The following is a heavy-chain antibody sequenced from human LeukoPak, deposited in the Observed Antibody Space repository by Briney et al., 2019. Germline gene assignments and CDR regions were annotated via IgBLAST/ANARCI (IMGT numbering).Heavy chain of an antibody. CDR2: IIPILGIA. CDR3: ARDRLVRSMAHSWGWFDP. V-gene: IGHV1-69*04. J-gene: IGHJ5*02. D-gene: IGHD3-10*01. Sequence: SVTLSCNSSGCSFSSYAICWVRQAPGPGNEWKGRIIPILGIANDEQKFQGRVTITADQASSTAYMGLSSLRSEDTAVYCCARDRLVRSMAHSWGWFDPWGQGTLVSVSS. CDR1: GCSFSSYA.